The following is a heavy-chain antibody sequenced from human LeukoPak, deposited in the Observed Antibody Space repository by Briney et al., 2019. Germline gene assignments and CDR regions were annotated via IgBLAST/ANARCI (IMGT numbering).Heavy chain of an antibody. J-gene: IGHJ5*02. V-gene: IGHV4-34*01. Sequence: PGGSLRLSCVASGFTFVRHWMTWVRQPPGKGLEWIGEINHSGSTNYNPSLKSRVTISVDTSKNQFSLKLSSVTAADTAVYYCARSGVLLWFGESQQYNWFDPWGQGTLVTVSS. CDR3: ARSGVLLWFGESQQYNWFDP. D-gene: IGHD3-10*01. CDR1: GFTFVRHW. CDR2: INHSGST.